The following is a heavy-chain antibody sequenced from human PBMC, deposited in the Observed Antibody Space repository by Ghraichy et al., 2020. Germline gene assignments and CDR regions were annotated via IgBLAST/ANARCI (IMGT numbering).Heavy chain of an antibody. J-gene: IGHJ4*02. CDR1: GFSFSSYA. CDR2: IWYDGSNP. CDR3: ARELERQFDY. D-gene: IGHD1-1*01. V-gene: IGHV3-33*01. Sequence: GGSLRLSCAASGFSFSSYAMHWVRQAPGKGLEWVAVIWYDGSNPYYADSVKGRFTISRDNSKNTLYLQMNSLRAEDAAYYFCARELERQFDYWGQGTLVTVSS.